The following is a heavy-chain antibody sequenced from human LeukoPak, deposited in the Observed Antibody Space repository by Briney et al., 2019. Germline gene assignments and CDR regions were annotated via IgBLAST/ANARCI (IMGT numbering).Heavy chain of an antibody. CDR1: GYTFTGYY. Sequence: ASVKVSCKASGYTFTGYYMHWVRQAPGQGLEWMGWINPNSGGTNYAQKFQGRVTMTRDTSISTAYMELSRLRSDDTAVYYCARDETWELPRFDYRGQGTLVTVSS. CDR2: INPNSGGT. D-gene: IGHD1-26*01. CDR3: ARDETWELPRFDY. J-gene: IGHJ4*02. V-gene: IGHV1-2*02.